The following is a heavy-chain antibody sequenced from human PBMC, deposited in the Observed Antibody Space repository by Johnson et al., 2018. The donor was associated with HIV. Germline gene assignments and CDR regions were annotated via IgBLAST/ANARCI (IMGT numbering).Heavy chain of an antibody. CDR3: AKGVVPAAADAFDI. Sequence: VQLVESGGGLVQPGGSLRLSCAASGFTFSSYWMHWVRQAPGKGLEWVSYISSSGSTIYYADSVKGRFTISRDNAKNSLYLQMNSLRAEDTAVYYCAKGVVPAAADAFDIWGQGTMVTVSS. CDR1: GFTFSSYW. J-gene: IGHJ3*02. CDR2: ISSSGSTI. D-gene: IGHD2-2*01. V-gene: IGHV3-48*04.